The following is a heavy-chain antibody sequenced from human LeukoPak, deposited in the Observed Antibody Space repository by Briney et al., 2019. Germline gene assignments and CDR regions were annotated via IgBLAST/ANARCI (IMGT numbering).Heavy chain of an antibody. CDR1: GFTFSSYW. Sequence: PGGSLRLSCAASGFTFSSYWMSWVRQAPGKGLEWVANINQDGSEKYYVDSVKGRFTISRDNAKTSLYLQMNSLRAEDTAVYYCAKQRWKIAVAWGLDYWGQRTLVTVSS. CDR3: AKQRWKIAVAWGLDY. V-gene: IGHV3-7*01. CDR2: INQDGSEK. D-gene: IGHD6-19*01. J-gene: IGHJ4*02.